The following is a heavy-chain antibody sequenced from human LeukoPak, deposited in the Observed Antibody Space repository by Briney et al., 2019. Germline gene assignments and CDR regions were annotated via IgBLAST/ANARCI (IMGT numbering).Heavy chain of an antibody. CDR2: IKRKSDGETV. J-gene: IGHJ4*02. Sequence: PGGSLRLSCVASGFTFNNAWMSWVRQTSGKGLEWVGRIKRKSDGETVDYAAPVNGRFTISRDDSRNTLYLQMDRLTTEDTALYYCSTDNDYGDYGLDYWGQGALVTVSS. CDR1: GFTFNNAW. V-gene: IGHV3-15*01. D-gene: IGHD4-17*01. CDR3: STDNDYGDYGLDY.